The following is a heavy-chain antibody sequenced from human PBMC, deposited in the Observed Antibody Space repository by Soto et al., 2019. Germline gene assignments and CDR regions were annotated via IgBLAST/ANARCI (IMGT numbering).Heavy chain of an antibody. Sequence: PGGSLRLSCAASGFTFSSYAMHWVRQAPGKGLEWVAVISYDGSNKYYADSVKGRFTISRDNSKNTLYLQMNSLRAEDTAVYYCARDRDSGSYLLDPWGQGTLVTVSS. V-gene: IGHV3-30-3*01. CDR3: ARDRDSGSYLLDP. CDR2: ISYDGSNK. CDR1: GFTFSSYA. D-gene: IGHD1-26*01. J-gene: IGHJ5*02.